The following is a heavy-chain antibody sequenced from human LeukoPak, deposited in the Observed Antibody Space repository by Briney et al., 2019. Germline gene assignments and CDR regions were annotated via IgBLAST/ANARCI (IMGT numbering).Heavy chain of an antibody. Sequence: ASVKVSCKASGYTFTSYGISWVRQAPGQGLEWMGWISAYNGNTNYAQKLQGRVTMTTDTSTSTAYMELRSPRSDDTAVCYCARSSRITMIVVVITNSQYYFDYWGQGTLVTVSS. J-gene: IGHJ4*02. V-gene: IGHV1-18*01. CDR2: ISAYNGNT. CDR1: GYTFTSYG. D-gene: IGHD3-22*01. CDR3: ARSSRITMIVVVITNSQYYFDY.